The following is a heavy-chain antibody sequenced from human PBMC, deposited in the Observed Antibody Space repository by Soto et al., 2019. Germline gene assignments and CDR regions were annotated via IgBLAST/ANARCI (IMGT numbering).Heavy chain of an antibody. CDR1: HFAFNIDA. V-gene: IGHV3-23*01. J-gene: IGHJ6*02. Sequence: EAQLLESGGGLVQPGASLTLSCVASHFAFNIDAMTWVRQAPGKGLEWVSSMSGSGSSIYYADSVKGRFTITRDKSKKTLYWEMNSLRSEDTAVYWCARDNWNGAYYGLDVWGQGTTVTVS. CDR2: MSGSGSSI. CDR3: ARDNWNGAYYGLDV. D-gene: IGHD1-20*01.